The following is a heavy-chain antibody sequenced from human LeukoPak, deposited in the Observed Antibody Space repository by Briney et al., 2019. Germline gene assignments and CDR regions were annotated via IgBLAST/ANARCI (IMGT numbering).Heavy chain of an antibody. V-gene: IGHV3-30-3*01. CDR2: ISYDGSNK. D-gene: IGHD4-23*01. Sequence: PGGSLRLSCAASGFTFSSYAMHWVRQAPGKGLEWVAVISYDGSNKYYADSVKGRFTISRDNSKNTLYLQMNSLRAEDTAVYCCARSLTTVVTGKGYWGQGTLVTVSS. CDR1: GFTFSSYA. CDR3: ARSLTTVVTGKGY. J-gene: IGHJ4*02.